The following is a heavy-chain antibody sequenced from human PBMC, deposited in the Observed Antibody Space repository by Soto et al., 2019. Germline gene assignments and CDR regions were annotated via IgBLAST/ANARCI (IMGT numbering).Heavy chain of an antibody. V-gene: IGHV1-8*01. CDR1: GYTFTSYD. J-gene: IGHJ6*03. Sequence: QVQLVQSGAEVKKPGASVKVSCKASGYTFTSYDINWVRQATGQGLEWMGWMNPNSGNTGYAQKFRGRVTMTRNTSINTAYMELRSPRSEDTAVYYCARRPYYYYYMDVWGKGTTVSVSS. CDR2: MNPNSGNT. CDR3: ARRPYYYYYMDV.